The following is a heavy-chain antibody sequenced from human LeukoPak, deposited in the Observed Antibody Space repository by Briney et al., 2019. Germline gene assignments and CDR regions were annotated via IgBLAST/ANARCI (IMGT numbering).Heavy chain of an antibody. V-gene: IGHV3-23*01. CDR1: GVTFSSYA. D-gene: IGHD3-22*01. J-gene: IGHJ4*02. CDR3: AKSEGAGSGYYYDSWY. Sequence: PGGSLRLSCAASGVTFSSYAMSWVRQAPGKGLEWVSAISGSGGSTYYADSVKGRFTISRDNSKNTLYLQMNSLRAEDTAVYYCAKSEGAGSGYYYDSWYWGQGTLVTVSS. CDR2: ISGSGGST.